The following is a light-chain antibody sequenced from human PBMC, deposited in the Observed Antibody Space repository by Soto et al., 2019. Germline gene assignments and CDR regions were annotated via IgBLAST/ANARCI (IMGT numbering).Light chain of an antibody. V-gene: IGKV1-39*01. CDR3: QQTHSTPLT. J-gene: IGKJ4*01. CDR2: TIS. Sequence: DIQMTQSPSSLSAFVGDRVTITCRASQSISNSLNCYQQKPGKAPRLLISTISSLQSGVPSRFTGSGSGTDFTLTISSLQPEDFATYYCQQTHSTPLTFGGGTKVEV. CDR1: QSISNS.